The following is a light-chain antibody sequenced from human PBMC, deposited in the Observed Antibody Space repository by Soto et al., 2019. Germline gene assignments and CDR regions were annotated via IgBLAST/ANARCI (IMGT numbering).Light chain of an antibody. CDR2: GTS. V-gene: IGKV3-20*01. CDR1: QSVSSSY. Sequence: EIVLTQSPGTLSLSPGERATLSCRASQSVSSSYLAWYQQKPGQAPRLLIYGTSSRTTAIPDRFSGSGSGTDFTLTISRLESEVFAVYYCQQYGRTFGQGTKVEIK. CDR3: QQYGRT. J-gene: IGKJ1*01.